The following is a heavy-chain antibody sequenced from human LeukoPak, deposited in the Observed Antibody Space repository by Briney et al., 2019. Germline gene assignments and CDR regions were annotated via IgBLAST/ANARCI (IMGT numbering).Heavy chain of an antibody. D-gene: IGHD3-10*01. CDR2: INPNCGGT. CDR1: GYTFTGYY. Sequence: ASVKVSCKASGYTFTGYYMHWVRQAPGQGLEWMGWINPNCGGTNYAQKFQGWVTMTRDTSISTAYMELSRLRSDDTAVYYCARGGWFGESYYFDYWGQGTLVTVSS. J-gene: IGHJ4*02. CDR3: ARGGWFGESYYFDY. V-gene: IGHV1-2*04.